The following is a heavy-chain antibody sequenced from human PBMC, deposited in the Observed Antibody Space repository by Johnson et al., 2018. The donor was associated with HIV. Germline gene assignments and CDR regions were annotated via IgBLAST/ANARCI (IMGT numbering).Heavy chain of an antibody. Sequence: VQLVESGGGVVRPGGSLRLSCAASGFTFDDYGMIWVRQAPGKGLEWVSGRNWNGGSTGYADSVKGRFTISRDNAKNSLYLQMNSLRAEDTALYYCARDLKSYYDSSGYFDAFDIWGQGTMVTVSS. D-gene: IGHD3-22*01. J-gene: IGHJ3*02. CDR2: RNWNGGST. CDR3: ARDLKSYYDSSGYFDAFDI. V-gene: IGHV3-20*04. CDR1: GFTFDDYG.